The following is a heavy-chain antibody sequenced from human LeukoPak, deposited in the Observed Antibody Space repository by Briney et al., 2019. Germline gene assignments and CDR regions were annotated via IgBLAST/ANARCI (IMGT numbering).Heavy chain of an antibody. Sequence: GGALTLACPGSGVSSGGYGRSWVRQAPGKGMEWVSYITASSGTIYYGDSVKGRFAISRDNAKNSLYLQMNSLRVEDTAVYYCARDLGVPAADFYPYYMDLWGKGTTVTVSS. D-gene: IGHD2-2*01. V-gene: IGHV3-48*04. CDR1: GVSSGGYG. CDR3: ARDLGVPAADFYPYYMDL. J-gene: IGHJ6*03. CDR2: ITASSGTI.